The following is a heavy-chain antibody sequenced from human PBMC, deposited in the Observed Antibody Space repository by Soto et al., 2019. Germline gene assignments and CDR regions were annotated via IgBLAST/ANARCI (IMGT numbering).Heavy chain of an antibody. V-gene: IGHV3-23*01. CDR3: AIRFFYGSGSYYAVDY. Sequence: EVPLLESGGGLVQPGGSLRLSCVVSGFTFNNYAMNWVRQAPGKGVEWVSGISASGGSTYYADSVKGRFTISRDSPMHSLYLHMTSLRADDTPIYYCAIRFFYGSGSYYAVDYWGQGTLVTVSS. CDR2: ISASGGST. CDR1: GFTFNNYA. J-gene: IGHJ4*02. D-gene: IGHD3-10*01.